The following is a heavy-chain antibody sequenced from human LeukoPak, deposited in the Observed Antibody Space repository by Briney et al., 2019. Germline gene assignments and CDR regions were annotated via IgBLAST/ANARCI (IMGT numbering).Heavy chain of an antibody. J-gene: IGHJ3*02. V-gene: IGHV3-30*14. Sequence: GGSLRLSCAASGFTFSSYAMHWVRQAPGKGLEWVAVISYDGSNKYYADSVKGRFTISRDNSKNTLYLQMNSLRAEDTAVYYCAAAGASNGGAFDIWGQGTMVTVSS. CDR1: GFTFSSYA. CDR2: ISYDGSNK. CDR3: AAAGASNGGAFDI. D-gene: IGHD6-13*01.